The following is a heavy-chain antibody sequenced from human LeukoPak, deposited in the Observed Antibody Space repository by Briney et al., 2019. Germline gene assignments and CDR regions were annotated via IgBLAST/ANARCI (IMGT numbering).Heavy chain of an antibody. CDR1: GFTFDDYG. CDR3: ARGRYGSGSYYSHFNY. D-gene: IGHD3-10*01. Sequence: GGSLRLSCAASGFTFDDYGMSWVRQAPGKGLEWVSGINWNGGSTGYADSVKGRFTISRDNAKNSLYLQMNSLRAEDTALYHCARGRYGSGSYYSHFNYWGQGTLVTVSS. J-gene: IGHJ4*02. CDR2: INWNGGST. V-gene: IGHV3-20*01.